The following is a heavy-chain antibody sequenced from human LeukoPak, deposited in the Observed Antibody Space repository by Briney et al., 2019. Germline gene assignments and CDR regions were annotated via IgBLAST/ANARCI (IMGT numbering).Heavy chain of an antibody. CDR1: GFSFSDYS. J-gene: IGHJ4*02. D-gene: IGHD3-3*01. CDR2: ISGNSAYI. V-gene: IGHV3-21*01. Sequence: GGSLRLSCVASGFSFSDYSVTWVRQAPGKGLKWVSSISGNSAYIFDADSVKGRFTISRDNTKNLVYLQMNSLRAEDTAVYYCAKVDGITIFEVFDYWGQGTLVTVSS. CDR3: AKVDGITIFEVFDY.